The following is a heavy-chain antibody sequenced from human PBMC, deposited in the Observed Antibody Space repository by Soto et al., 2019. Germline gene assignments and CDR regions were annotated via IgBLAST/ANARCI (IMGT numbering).Heavy chain of an antibody. D-gene: IGHD6-13*01. CDR2: INAGNGNT. J-gene: IGHJ4*02. Sequence: GPRKVSCKASGYTFTNYAMDWGRQAPGQRLEWMGWINAGNGNTKYSQKFQGRVTITRDTSASTAYMELSSLRSEDTAVYYCARSRSSSWYRSFDYWGQGTLVTV. V-gene: IGHV1-3*01. CDR1: GYTFTNYA. CDR3: ARSRSSSWYRSFDY.